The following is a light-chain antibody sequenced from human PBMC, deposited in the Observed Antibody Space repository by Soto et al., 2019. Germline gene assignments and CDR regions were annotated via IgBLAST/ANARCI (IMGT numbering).Light chain of an antibody. CDR1: HSIDNY. J-gene: IGKJ1*01. CDR2: AAS. V-gene: IGKV1-39*01. CDR3: QQCFSIPPT. Sequence: DIQMTQSPSSLSASVGDRVTITCRASHSIDNYLSWYQQKPGKAPKLLIYAASNLQRGVSSRFSGSGSGTAFTLTIDSLQPHDFAIYYCQQCFSIPPTFGYGTKV.